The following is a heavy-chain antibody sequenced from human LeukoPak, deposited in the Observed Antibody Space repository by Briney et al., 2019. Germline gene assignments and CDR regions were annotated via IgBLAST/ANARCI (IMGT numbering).Heavy chain of an antibody. CDR3: ARDSRGPGATNWRGYFDY. D-gene: IGHD1-26*01. V-gene: IGHV3-23*01. CDR1: GFTFSNYA. J-gene: IGHJ4*02. Sequence: PGGSLRLSCAASGFTFSNYAMSWVRQAPGKGLEWVSGITGSGGTTNYADSVKGRFTISRDNSKNTLYLQMNSLRAEDTAVYYCARDSRGPGATNWRGYFDYWGQGTLVTVSS. CDR2: ITGSGGTT.